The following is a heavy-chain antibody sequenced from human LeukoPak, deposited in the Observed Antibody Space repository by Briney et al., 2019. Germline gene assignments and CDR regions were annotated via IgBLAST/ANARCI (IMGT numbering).Heavy chain of an antibody. CDR1: GGSISSSSYY. V-gene: IGHV4-39*01. Sequence: SETLSLTCTVSGGSISSSSYYWGWIRQPPGKGLEWLGSIYYSGSTYYNPSLKSRVTISVDTSKNQFSLKLSSVTAADTAVYYCARIPITIFGVVSYRNWFDPWGQGTLVTVSS. CDR2: IYYSGST. CDR3: ARIPITIFGVVSYRNWFDP. D-gene: IGHD3-3*01. J-gene: IGHJ5*02.